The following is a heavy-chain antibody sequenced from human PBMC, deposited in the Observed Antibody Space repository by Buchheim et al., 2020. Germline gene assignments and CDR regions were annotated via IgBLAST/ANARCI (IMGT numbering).Heavy chain of an antibody. CDR2: ISWDGGST. D-gene: IGHD6-13*01. V-gene: IGHV3-43D*03. CDR3: AKDTSGIAAAGYYGMDV. J-gene: IGHJ6*02. CDR1: GFTFDDYA. Sequence: EVQLVESGGVVVQPGGSLRLPCAASGFTFDDYAMHWVRQAPGKGLEWVSLISWDGGSTYYADSGKGRFTISRDNSKNPLYLQMNSLRAEDTALYYCAKDTSGIAAAGYYGMDVWGQGTT.